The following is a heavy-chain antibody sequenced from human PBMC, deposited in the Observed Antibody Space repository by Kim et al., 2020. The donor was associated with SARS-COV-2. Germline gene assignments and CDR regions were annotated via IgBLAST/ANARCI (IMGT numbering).Heavy chain of an antibody. J-gene: IGHJ4*02. D-gene: IGHD2-8*01. CDR1: GGSISSYY. CDR3: ARGPYPGKWDY. V-gene: IGHV4-59*01. CDR2: IYYSGST. Sequence: SETLSLTCTVSGGSISSYYWSWIRQPPGKGLEWIGYIYYSGSTNYNPSLKSRVTISVDTSKNQFSLKLSSVTAADTAVYYCARGPYPGKWDYWGQGTLVTVSS.